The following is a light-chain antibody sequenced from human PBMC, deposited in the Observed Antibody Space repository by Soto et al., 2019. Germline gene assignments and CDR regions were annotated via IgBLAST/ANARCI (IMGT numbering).Light chain of an antibody. CDR1: QSVSSN. Sequence: EIVMTQSPATLSGSPGERVTLSCRASQSVSSNLAWYQQKPGQAPRLLIYGASTRATAIPARFSGSGSGTEFTLTISSLQSEDFAVYYCQQYDYWPRTFGQGTKVEIK. J-gene: IGKJ1*01. V-gene: IGKV3-15*01. CDR2: GAS. CDR3: QQYDYWPRT.